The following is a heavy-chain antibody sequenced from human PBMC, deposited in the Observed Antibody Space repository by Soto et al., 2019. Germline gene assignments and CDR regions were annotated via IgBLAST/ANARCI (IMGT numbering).Heavy chain of an antibody. V-gene: IGHV3-30*03. D-gene: IGHD5-18*01. CDR1: GFTFSSYG. J-gene: IGHJ6*02. Sequence: QVQLVESGGGVVQPGRSLRLSCAASGFTFSSYGMHWVRQAPGKGLEWVAVISYDGSNKYYADSVKGRFTISRDNSKNTLYLQMTSLRAEDTAVYYCARKQHYYYGMDVWGQGTTVTVSS. CDR2: ISYDGSNK. CDR3: ARKQHYYYGMDV.